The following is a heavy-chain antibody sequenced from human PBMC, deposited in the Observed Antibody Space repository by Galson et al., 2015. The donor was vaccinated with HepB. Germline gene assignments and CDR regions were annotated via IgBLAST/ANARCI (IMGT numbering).Heavy chain of an antibody. D-gene: IGHD4-17*01. CDR1: GFTFSSCG. V-gene: IGHV3-33*01. CDR2: IWYDGSKQ. J-gene: IGHJ4*02. CDR3: ARYYGDYEVLDY. Sequence: SLRLSCAASGFTFSSCGMHWVHQAPGKGLEWVAVIWYDGSKQYYADSVKGRFTISRDNSKNTLYLQMNSLRAEDTAVYYCARYYGDYEVLDYWGQGTLVTVSS.